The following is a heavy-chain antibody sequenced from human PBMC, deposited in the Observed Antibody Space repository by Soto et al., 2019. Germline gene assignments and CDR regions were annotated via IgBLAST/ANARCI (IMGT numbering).Heavy chain of an antibody. CDR1: GGSFNAYY. J-gene: IGHJ4*02. V-gene: IGHV4-34*01. CDR2: INYTGST. CDR3: ARDANGYKYGAYFDY. Sequence: SETLSLTCAVYGGSFNAYYWSWIRQPPGKGLEWIGEINYTGSTNYNPSLKSRFTISVDRPNNQFSLRLSSVTAADAAVYYCARDANGYKYGAYFDYWGLGTLVTVSS. D-gene: IGHD5-18*01.